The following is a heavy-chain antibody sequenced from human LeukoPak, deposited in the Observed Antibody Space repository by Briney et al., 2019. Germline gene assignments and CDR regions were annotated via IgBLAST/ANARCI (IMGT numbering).Heavy chain of an antibody. D-gene: IGHD1-26*01. CDR1: GGSISSYY. V-gene: IGHV4-59*12. CDR2: IYYSGST. CDR3: AREFGGSLDWFDP. J-gene: IGHJ5*02. Sequence: PSETLSLTCTVSGGSISSYYWSWIRQPPGKGLEWIGYIYYSGSTYYNPSLKSRVTISVDTSKNQFSLKLSSVTAADTAVYYCAREFGGSLDWFDPWGQGTLVTVSS.